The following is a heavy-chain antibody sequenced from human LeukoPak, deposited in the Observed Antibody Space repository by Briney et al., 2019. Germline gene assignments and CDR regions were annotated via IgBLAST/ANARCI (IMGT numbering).Heavy chain of an antibody. D-gene: IGHD1-1*01. CDR1: GLSFSFYA. CDR3: AKDFVRYNIQFDY. V-gene: IGHV3-23*01. J-gene: IGHJ4*02. CDR2: ISGGGAGT. Sequence: PGGSLRLSCAASGLSFSFYAMSWVRQAPGKGLEWVSSISGGGAGTYYADSVRGRFTISRDNSKNTLYLQMNSLRAEDTALYYCAKDFVRYNIQFDYWGQGTLVTVSS.